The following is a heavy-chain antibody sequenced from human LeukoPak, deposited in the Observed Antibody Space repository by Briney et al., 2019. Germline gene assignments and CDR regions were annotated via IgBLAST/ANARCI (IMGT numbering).Heavy chain of an antibody. D-gene: IGHD2-2*01. CDR3: ARDPFCSSSTGCYFEDWFDP. J-gene: IGHJ5*02. V-gene: IGHV3-48*03. Sequence: GGSLRLSCAASGFTFSSYEMNWVRQAPGKGLEWVSYIGSSGNTVYYADSVKGRFAVSRDNAENSLYLQMYSLRAEDTALYYCARDPFCSSSTGCYFEDWFDPWGPGTLVTVSS. CDR2: IGSSGNTV. CDR1: GFTFSSYE.